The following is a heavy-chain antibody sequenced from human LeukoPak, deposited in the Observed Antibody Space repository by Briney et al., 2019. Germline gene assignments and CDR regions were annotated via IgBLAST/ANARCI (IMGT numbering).Heavy chain of an antibody. D-gene: IGHD3-22*01. CDR2: ISNDGGGT. J-gene: IGHJ4*02. CDR1: GFIFNNYG. Sequence: PGESLRLSCAASGFIFNNYGLVWVRQAPGKGLEWVSAISNDGGGTTYADFVKGRFSVSRDNSKNTLFLQMNSLRAEDTALYYCAKGSSGYFFDLWGQGTLVTVSS. V-gene: IGHV3-23*01. CDR3: AKGSSGYFFDL.